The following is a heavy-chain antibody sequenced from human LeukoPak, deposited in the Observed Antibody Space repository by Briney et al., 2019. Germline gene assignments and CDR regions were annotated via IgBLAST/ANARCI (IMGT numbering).Heavy chain of an antibody. CDR3: AGGDYDILTGYDLPFDY. D-gene: IGHD3-9*01. Sequence: PSETLSLTRTVSGGSISSYYWSWIRQPAGKGLEWIGRIYPSGSTNYNPSLKNRLTMSVDTSKNQFSLKLTSVTAADTAVYYCAGGDYDILTGYDLPFDYWGQGTLVTVSS. CDR1: GGSISSYY. V-gene: IGHV4-4*07. J-gene: IGHJ4*02. CDR2: IYPSGST.